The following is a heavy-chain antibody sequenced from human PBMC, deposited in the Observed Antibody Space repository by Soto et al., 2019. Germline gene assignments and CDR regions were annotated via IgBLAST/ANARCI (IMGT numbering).Heavy chain of an antibody. J-gene: IGHJ4*02. Sequence: QVQLEQWGAGLLKTSETLSLTCAVYGGSFSGYYWSWIRQPPGKGLEWLGEINHSEITNYNPSLKSRVSISIDTSKRQSSLKLSSVTAADTAVYYCAIGPRMWLAGGGYWGQGTLVTVSS. CDR3: AIGPRMWLAGGGY. V-gene: IGHV4-34*01. D-gene: IGHD6-19*01. CDR2: INHSEIT. CDR1: GGSFSGYY.